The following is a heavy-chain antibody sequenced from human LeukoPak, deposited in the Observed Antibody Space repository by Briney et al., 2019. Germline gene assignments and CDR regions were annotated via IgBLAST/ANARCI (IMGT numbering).Heavy chain of an antibody. CDR1: GFTFGSYA. V-gene: IGHV3-30*04. D-gene: IGHD3-22*01. Sequence: GGSLRLSCAASGFTFGSYALHWVRQAPGRGLEGVAVVSHDGSNEYIADSVRGRFTISRDTSTSTLYLQMNSLRPEDTAVYYCARSPYDSSGHVYYYYAMDFWGQGTTVTVSS. CDR3: ARSPYDSSGHVYYYYAMDF. J-gene: IGHJ6*02. CDR2: VSHDGSNE.